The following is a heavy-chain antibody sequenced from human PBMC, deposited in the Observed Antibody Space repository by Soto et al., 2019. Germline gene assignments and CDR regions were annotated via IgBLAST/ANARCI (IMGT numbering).Heavy chain of an antibody. D-gene: IGHD6-19*01. V-gene: IGHV4-59*01. CDR3: ARGFAIGWYTYYFDY. Sequence: PSETLSLTCTVSGGSITTDFWSWIRQPPGKGLEWIGNIYYSGSTNYNPSLKSRVTISLDTSKNEFSLKLSSVTAADTAVYYCARGFAIGWYTYYFDYWGQGPLVTVSS. CDR2: IYYSGST. J-gene: IGHJ4*02. CDR1: GGSITTDF.